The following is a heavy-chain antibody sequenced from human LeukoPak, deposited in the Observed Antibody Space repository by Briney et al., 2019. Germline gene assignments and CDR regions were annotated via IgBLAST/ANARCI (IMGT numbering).Heavy chain of an antibody. CDR2: ISATGRRT. CDR3: AINLRGGYNYGHGDY. CDR1: GVTFSRYA. V-gene: IGHV3-23*01. D-gene: IGHD5-18*01. J-gene: IGHJ4*02. Sequence: PGGSLRLSCVASGVTFSRYAINWVRQAPGKGLEWVSAISATGRRTDYASSVKGRFSISRDNSKNTLYLQMHSLRAEDTAVYYCAINLRGGYNYGHGDYWGQGTLVTVSS.